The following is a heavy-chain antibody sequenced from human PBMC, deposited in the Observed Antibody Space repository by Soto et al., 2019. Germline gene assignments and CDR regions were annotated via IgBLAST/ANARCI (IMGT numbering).Heavy chain of an antibody. CDR1: GFTFSSYA. V-gene: IGHV3-23*01. Sequence: EVQLLESGGGLVQPGGSLRLSCAASGFTFSSYAMSWVRQAPGKGLEWVSAISGSGGSTYYADSVKGRFTISRDNSKNTLYLQMNSLRAEDTAVHYCAKPFLETIRITFGGGDYWGQGTLVNVSS. J-gene: IGHJ4*02. CDR3: AKPFLETIRITFGGGDY. D-gene: IGHD3-16*01. CDR2: ISGSGGST.